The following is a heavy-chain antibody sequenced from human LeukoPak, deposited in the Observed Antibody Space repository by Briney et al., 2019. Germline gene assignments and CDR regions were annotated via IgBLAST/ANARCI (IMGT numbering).Heavy chain of an antibody. CDR3: ARYSVLRFLEWYNRFDP. CDR1: GASIASHSW. CDR2: IYYSGST. V-gene: IGHV4-4*02. D-gene: IGHD3-3*01. J-gene: IGHJ5*02. Sequence: PSETLSLTCAVSGASIASHSWWSWVRQPPGKGLEWIGYIYYSGSTNYNPSLKSRVTISVDTSKNQFSLKLSSVTAADTAVYYCARYSVLRFLEWYNRFDPWGQGTLVTVSS.